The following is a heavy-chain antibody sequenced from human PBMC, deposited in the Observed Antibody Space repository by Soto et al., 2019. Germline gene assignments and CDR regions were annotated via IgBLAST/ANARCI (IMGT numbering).Heavy chain of an antibody. Sequence: GGSLRLSCVAFGSTFNDYYMSWIRQAPGKGLEWLSYISVTSAYTNYAESVKGRFTISRDNAQNSLYLQMNSLRAEDTALYYCAITPRSSYGPFDYWGRGTLVTVSS. CDR3: AITPRSSYGPFDY. V-gene: IGHV3-11*06. D-gene: IGHD5-18*01. J-gene: IGHJ4*02. CDR1: GSTFNDYY. CDR2: ISVTSAYT.